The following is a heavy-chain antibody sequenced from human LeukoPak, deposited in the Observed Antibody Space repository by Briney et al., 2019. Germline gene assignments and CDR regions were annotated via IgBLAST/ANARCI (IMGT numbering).Heavy chain of an antibody. CDR3: ARTLYGDYVGWYFDL. CDR1: GFSLSNARMG. CDR2: IFSNDEK. V-gene: IGHV2-26*01. J-gene: IGHJ2*01. Sequence: SGPTLVNPTETLTLTCTVSGFSLSNARMGVSWIRQPPGKALEWLAHIFSNDEKSYSTSLKSRLTISKDTSKSQVVLTMTNMDPVDTATYYCARTLYGDYVGWYFDLWGRGTLVTVSS. D-gene: IGHD4-17*01.